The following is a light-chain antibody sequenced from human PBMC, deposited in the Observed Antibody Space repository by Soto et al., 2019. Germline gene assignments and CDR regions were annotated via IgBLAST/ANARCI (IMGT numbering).Light chain of an antibody. J-gene: IGLJ1*01. Sequence: QSALTQPASVSGSPGQSITISCTGTSSDVGGYNYVSWYQQHPGKAPKLMMFEVSNRPSGVSNRFSGSKSGNTASLTISGLQAEDEADYYCRSHTLSSTRVLGTGTKLTVL. CDR3: RSHTLSSTRV. CDR2: EVS. CDR1: SSDVGGYNY. V-gene: IGLV2-14*01.